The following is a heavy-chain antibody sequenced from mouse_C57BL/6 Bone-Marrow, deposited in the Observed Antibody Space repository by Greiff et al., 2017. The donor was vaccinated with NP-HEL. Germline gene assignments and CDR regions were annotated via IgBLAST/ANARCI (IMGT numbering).Heavy chain of an antibody. CDR1: GYAFTNYL. CDR2: INPGSGGT. Sequence: VKLQESGAELVRPGTSVKVSCKASGYAFTNYLIEWVKQRPGQGLEWIGVINPGSGGTNYNEKFKGKATLTADKSSSTAYMQLSSLTSEDSAVYFCAREGYYSNYDWFAYWGQGTLVTVSA. CDR3: AREGYYSNYDWFAY. J-gene: IGHJ3*01. V-gene: IGHV1-54*01. D-gene: IGHD2-5*01.